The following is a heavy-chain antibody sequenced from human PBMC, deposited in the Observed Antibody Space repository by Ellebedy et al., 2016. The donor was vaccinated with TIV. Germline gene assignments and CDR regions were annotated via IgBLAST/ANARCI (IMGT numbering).Heavy chain of an antibody. V-gene: IGHV1-24*01. Sequence: AASVKVSCKVSGYTLTELSMHWVRQAPGKGLEWMGGFDPEDGETIYAQKFQGRVNMSEDTSTDTAYMELSSLRSEDTAVYYCATSDTSKDLYAYYHAMDVWGQGTTVTVSS. D-gene: IGHD5-18*01. CDR1: GYTLTELS. CDR3: ATSDTSKDLYAYYHAMDV. CDR2: FDPEDGET. J-gene: IGHJ6*02.